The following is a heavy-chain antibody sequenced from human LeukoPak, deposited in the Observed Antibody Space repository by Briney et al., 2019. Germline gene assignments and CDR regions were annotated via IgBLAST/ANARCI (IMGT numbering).Heavy chain of an antibody. CDR3: AREGKGYAFDI. J-gene: IGHJ3*02. Sequence: ASVKVSCKASGYTFTGYYMHWVRQAPGQGLEWMGWISAYNGNTNYAQKLQGRVTMTTDTSTSTAYMELRSLRSDDTAVYYCAREGKGYAFDIWGQGTMVTVSS. CDR2: ISAYNGNT. CDR1: GYTFTGYY. V-gene: IGHV1-18*04.